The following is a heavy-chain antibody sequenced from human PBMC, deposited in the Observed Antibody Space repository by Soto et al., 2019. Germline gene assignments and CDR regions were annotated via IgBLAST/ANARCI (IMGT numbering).Heavy chain of an antibody. J-gene: IGHJ5*02. V-gene: IGHV3-7*01. D-gene: IGHD6-13*01. CDR3: ARDGYSSSWLGHWFDP. CDR2: IKQDGSEK. Sequence: EVQLVESGGGLVQPGASLRLSCAASGVTFSSHWMSWVRQAPGKGLEWVANIKQDGSEKYYVDSVKGRFTISRDNAKNSLYLQMNSLRAEDTAVYYCARDGYSSSWLGHWFDPWGQGTLVTVSS. CDR1: GVTFSSHW.